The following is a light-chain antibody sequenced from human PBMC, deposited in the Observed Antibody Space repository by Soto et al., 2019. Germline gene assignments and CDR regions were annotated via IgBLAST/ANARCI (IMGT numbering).Light chain of an antibody. CDR2: AAS. CDR3: QQSYSAPLT. J-gene: IGKJ4*01. V-gene: IGKV1-39*01. Sequence: DIQMTQSPSSLSASVGDRVTITCRASQTISSYLNWYQLKPGKAPKLLIYAASTLQSGVPSRFAGSGSGTDFTLTISSLQPEDVAIYYCQQSYSAPLTFGGGTKVGIK. CDR1: QTISSY.